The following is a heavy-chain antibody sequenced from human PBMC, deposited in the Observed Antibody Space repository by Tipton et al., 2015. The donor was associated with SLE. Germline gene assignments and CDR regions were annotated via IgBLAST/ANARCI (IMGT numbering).Heavy chain of an antibody. J-gene: IGHJ2*01. D-gene: IGHD3-10*01. CDR1: GFTFSYYN. CDR3: ARDRGPEGSGWYFDL. CDR2: ISSTGIYI. V-gene: IGHV3-21*03. Sequence: SLRLSCTASGFTFSYYNMNWVRQAPGEGLEWVPSISSTGIYIYNADSLKGRFTISRDNAKNSLYLQMNSLRAEDTAVYYCARDRGPEGSGWYFDLWGCGTLVTVSS.